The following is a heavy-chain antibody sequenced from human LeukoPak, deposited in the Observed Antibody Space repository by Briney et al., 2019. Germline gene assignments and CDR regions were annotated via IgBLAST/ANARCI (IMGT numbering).Heavy chain of an antibody. J-gene: IGHJ4*01. CDR2: ISGSGGDT. CDR3: ARYCSSSSCSGGFDY. Sequence: GGSLRLSCAASGFTFSSYAMSWVRQAPGKGLEWVSIISGSGGDTYYADSVKGRFTISRDNAKNSLYLQMNTLRDEDTAVYYCARYCSSSSCSGGFDYWGHGTLVTVSS. CDR1: GFTFSSYA. V-gene: IGHV3-23*01. D-gene: IGHD2-2*01.